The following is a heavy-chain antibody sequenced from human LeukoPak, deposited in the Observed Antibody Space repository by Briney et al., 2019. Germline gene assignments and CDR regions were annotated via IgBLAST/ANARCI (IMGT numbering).Heavy chain of an antibody. CDR3: AKGGNYDILTGIGRD. CDR1: GFTFSSYA. J-gene: IGHJ4*02. Sequence: LTGGSLRLSCAASGFTFSSYAMSWVRQAPGKGLEWVSAISGSGGSTYYADSVKGRFTISRDNSKNTLYLQMNSLRAEDTALYYCAKGGNYDILTGIGRDWGQGTLVTVSS. CDR2: ISGSGGST. V-gene: IGHV3-23*01. D-gene: IGHD3-9*01.